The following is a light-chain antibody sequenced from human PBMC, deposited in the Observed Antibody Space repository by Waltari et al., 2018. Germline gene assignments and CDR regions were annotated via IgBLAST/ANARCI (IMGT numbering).Light chain of an antibody. Sequence: SYELTQPPSVSVSPGQTASITCPGDKLGDKYVCWYQQKPGQSPVLVIYQDSKRPSGFPERFSGSNSGNTATLTISGTQAMYEADYYCQAWDSSTAVVFGGGTKLTVL. CDR2: QDS. V-gene: IGLV3-1*01. CDR1: KLGDKY. CDR3: QAWDSSTAVV. J-gene: IGLJ2*01.